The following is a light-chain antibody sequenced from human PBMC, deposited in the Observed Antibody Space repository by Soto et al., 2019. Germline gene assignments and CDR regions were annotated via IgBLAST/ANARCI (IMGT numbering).Light chain of an antibody. CDR2: EVS. V-gene: IGLV2-14*01. J-gene: IGLJ1*01. CDR3: SSYTSSSTLYV. Sequence: QSELTQPASVSGSPGQSITISCTGTSSDSGGYNYVSWYQQHPGKAPKLMIYEVSNRPSGVSNRFSGSKSGNTASLTISGLQAEDEADYYCSSYTSSSTLYVFGTGTKVTVL. CDR1: SSDSGGYNY.